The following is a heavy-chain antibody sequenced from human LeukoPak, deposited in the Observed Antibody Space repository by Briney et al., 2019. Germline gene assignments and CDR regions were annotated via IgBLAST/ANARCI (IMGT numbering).Heavy chain of an antibody. D-gene: IGHD5-12*01. CDR3: AKGPGDSGYGGIDY. V-gene: IGHV3-9*01. CDR1: GFTFDDYA. J-gene: IGHJ4*02. CDR2: ISWNSGSI. Sequence: GGSLRLSCAASGFTFDDYAMHWVRQAPGKGLEWVSGISWNSGSIGYADSVKGRFTISRDNAKNSLYLQMNSLRAEDTALYYCAKGPGDSGYGGIDYWGQGTLVTVSS.